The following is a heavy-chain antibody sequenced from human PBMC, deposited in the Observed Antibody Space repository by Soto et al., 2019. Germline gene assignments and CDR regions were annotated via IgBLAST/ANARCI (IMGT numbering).Heavy chain of an antibody. Sequence: SETLSLTCTVSGGSISSSSYYWGWIRHPPGKGLEWIGSISYSGSTYYNPSLKSRVTISVDTSKNQFSLKLSSVTAADTAVYYCASYYYDSSGYYSVPGVYWGQGTLVTVSS. D-gene: IGHD3-22*01. V-gene: IGHV4-39*01. CDR2: ISYSGST. CDR3: ASYYYDSSGYYSVPGVY. J-gene: IGHJ4*02. CDR1: GGSISSSSYY.